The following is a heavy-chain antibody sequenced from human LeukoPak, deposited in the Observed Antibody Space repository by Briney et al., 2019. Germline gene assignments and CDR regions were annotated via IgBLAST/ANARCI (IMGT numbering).Heavy chain of an antibody. CDR1: GGSISSYY. CDR2: IYYSGST. D-gene: IGHD6-19*01. V-gene: IGHV4-59*01. J-gene: IGHJ4*02. Sequence: LETLSLTCTVSGGSISSYYWSWIRQPPGKGLEWIGYIYYSGSTNYNPSLKSRVTISVDTSKNQFSLKLSSVTAADTAVYYCARVRPSIAVAGIGPIDYWGQGTLVTVSS. CDR3: ARVRPSIAVAGIGPIDY.